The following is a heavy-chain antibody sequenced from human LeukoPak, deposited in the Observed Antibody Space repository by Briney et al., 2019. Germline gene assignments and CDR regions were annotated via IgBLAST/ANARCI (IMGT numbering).Heavy chain of an antibody. Sequence: SETLSLTCTVSGGSISSGDYYWSWIRQPPGKGLEWIAYIYNTGSINYNPSLKSRVTISVDTSKNQFSLKLTSVTAADTAVYYCARSYGSSVYDYWGQGTLVTVSS. V-gene: IGHV4-61*08. CDR1: GGSISSGDYY. D-gene: IGHD4-17*01. CDR2: IYNTGSI. CDR3: ARSYGSSVYDY. J-gene: IGHJ4*02.